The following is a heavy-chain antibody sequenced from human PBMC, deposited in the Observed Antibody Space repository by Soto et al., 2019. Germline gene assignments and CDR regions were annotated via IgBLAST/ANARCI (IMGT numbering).Heavy chain of an antibody. CDR1: GGSVSGGSYY. D-gene: IGHD3-10*01. Sequence: PSETLSLTCTVSGGSVSGGSYYWNWIRQPPGKGLEWIGYIYFSGRTNYNPSLKSRVTISIDTSKNQFSLKLTSATAADTAVYYCARDPGSMVRGAYYYYYGMDVWGQGTTVTVSS. V-gene: IGHV4-61*01. CDR2: IYFSGRT. J-gene: IGHJ6*02. CDR3: ARDPGSMVRGAYYYYYGMDV.